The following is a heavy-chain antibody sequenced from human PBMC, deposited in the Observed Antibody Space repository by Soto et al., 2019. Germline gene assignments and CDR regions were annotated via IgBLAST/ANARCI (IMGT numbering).Heavy chain of an antibody. V-gene: IGHV1-3*01. CDR1: GYTFTSYA. CDR3: ARDTYSESSGYPDH. J-gene: IGHJ5*02. Sequence: GASVKVSCKASGYTFTSYAMHWVRQAPGQRLEWMGWIDAGNGHTKYSRRLQGRVTITRDTSATTAYMELRSLRSEDTAVYYCARDTYSESSGYPDHWGQGTVVTVSS. D-gene: IGHD3-22*01. CDR2: IDAGNGHT.